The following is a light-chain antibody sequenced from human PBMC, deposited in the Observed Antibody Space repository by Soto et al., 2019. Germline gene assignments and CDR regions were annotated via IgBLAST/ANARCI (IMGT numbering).Light chain of an antibody. CDR2: AAS. J-gene: IGKJ2*01. CDR1: QSIDTY. Sequence: DIQMTQSPSSLSASVGDRVTITCRASQSIDTYLNWYQQKPGKAPKVLIYAASSLQSGVPSRFTGSGSGTHFTLTVNSLQPEDFATYYCQQTYGSPPYTFGQGTKLEIK. V-gene: IGKV1-39*01. CDR3: QQTYGSPPYT.